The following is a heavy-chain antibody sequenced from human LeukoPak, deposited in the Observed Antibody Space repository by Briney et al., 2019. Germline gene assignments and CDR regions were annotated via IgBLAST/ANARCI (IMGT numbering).Heavy chain of an antibody. J-gene: IGHJ4*02. V-gene: IGHV3-48*02. D-gene: IGHD3-22*01. CDR1: AFSFSVYS. Sequence: GGSLRLSCAASAFSFSVYSMNWVRQAPGKGVEWVSYISSSSRTTYYADSVKGRFTISRDNAKNSLYLQMNSLRDEDTAVYYCARDKHESSGYCTPTFFDHWGQGTLVTVSS. CDR2: ISSSSRTT. CDR3: ARDKHESSGYCTPTFFDH.